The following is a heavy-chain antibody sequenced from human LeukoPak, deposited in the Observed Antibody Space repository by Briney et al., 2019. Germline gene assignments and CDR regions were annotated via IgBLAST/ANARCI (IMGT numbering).Heavy chain of an antibody. D-gene: IGHD3-22*01. J-gene: IGHJ4*02. Sequence: GGSLRLSCAASGFTVSSNYMSWVRQAPGKGLEWVSVIYSGGSTYYADSVKGRFTISRDNSKNTLYLQMNSLRAEDTAAYYCARADYYYDSSGYYVPFDYWGQGTLVTVSS. CDR2: IYSGGST. CDR1: GFTVSSNY. V-gene: IGHV3-53*01. CDR3: ARADYYYDSSGYYVPFDY.